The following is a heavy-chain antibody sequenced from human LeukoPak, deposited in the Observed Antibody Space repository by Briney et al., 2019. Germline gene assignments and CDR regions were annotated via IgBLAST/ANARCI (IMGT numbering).Heavy chain of an antibody. CDR2: ARNKANSYSI. D-gene: IGHD6-13*01. J-gene: IGHJ4*02. V-gene: IGHV3-72*01. CDR1: GLTFSDHF. Sequence: GGALRLSCAASGLTFSDHFLDGVRQAPGKGVEWVGRARNKANSYSIEYAASVQGRFTISRDDSKTSVYLQMNSLRAEDTAVYYCARESIAAAGTFDYWGQGTLLTVSS. CDR3: ARESIAAAGTFDY.